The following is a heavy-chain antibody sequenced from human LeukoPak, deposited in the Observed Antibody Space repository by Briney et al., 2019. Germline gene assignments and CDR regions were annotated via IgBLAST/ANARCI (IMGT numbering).Heavy chain of an antibody. D-gene: IGHD3-10*01. CDR2: INSDGGST. V-gene: IGHV3-74*01. CDR3: ARGGMVRRVMGAFDI. CDR1: GFTFSSYW. J-gene: IGHJ3*02. Sequence: GGSLRLSCAASGFTFSSYWMHWVRQAPGKGLVWVSRINSDGGSTTYADSVKGRFTISRDNAKNSLYLQMNSLRAEDTAVFYCARGGMVRRVMGAFDIWGQGTLVTVSS.